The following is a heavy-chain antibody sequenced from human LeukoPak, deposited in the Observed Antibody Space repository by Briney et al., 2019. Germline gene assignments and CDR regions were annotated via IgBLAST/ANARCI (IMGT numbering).Heavy chain of an antibody. CDR3: ARLGWWDC. CDR2: VYYSGST. J-gene: IGHJ4*02. Sequence: PSETVSLTCTVARDSVSNDKFFWGWIRQPPGEGLEWIGSVYYSGSTYYNPYFNSRVTISVDTSKNQFSLKLSSVTAADTAVYYCARLGWWDCWGQGTLVTVSS. CDR1: RDSVSNDKFF. V-gene: IGHV4-39*01. D-gene: IGHD2-15*01.